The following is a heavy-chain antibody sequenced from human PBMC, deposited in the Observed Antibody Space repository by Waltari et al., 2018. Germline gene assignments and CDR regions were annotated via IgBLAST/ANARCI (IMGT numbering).Heavy chain of an antibody. Sequence: QLQLQESGPGLVKPSETLSLTCTVSGGSISTNYNWGWIRQPPGKGLEWMGNMQYGGNSFYNPSLKSRVTIYLDTSKNQFSLRLSSVGAADTAVYFCGRIAFGDDGGYFQHWGQGTLVTVSS. CDR3: GRIAFGDDGGYFQH. D-gene: IGHD4-17*01. CDR1: GGSISTNYN. CDR2: MQYGGNS. V-gene: IGHV4-39*01. J-gene: IGHJ1*01.